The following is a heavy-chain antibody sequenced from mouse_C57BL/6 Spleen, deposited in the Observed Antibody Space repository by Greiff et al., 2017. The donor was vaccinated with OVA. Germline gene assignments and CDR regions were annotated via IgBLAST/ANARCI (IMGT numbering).Heavy chain of an antibody. CDR1: GYSITSGYY. J-gene: IGHJ2*01. V-gene: IGHV3-6*01. CDR3: AREDRWLLPYFDY. Sequence: VQLQQSGPGLVKPSQSLSLTCSVTGYSITSGYYWNWIRQFPGNKLEWMGYISYDGSNNYNPSLKNRISITRDTSKNQFFLKLNSVTTEDTATYYCAREDRWLLPYFDYWGQGTTLTVSS. CDR2: ISYDGSN. D-gene: IGHD2-3*01.